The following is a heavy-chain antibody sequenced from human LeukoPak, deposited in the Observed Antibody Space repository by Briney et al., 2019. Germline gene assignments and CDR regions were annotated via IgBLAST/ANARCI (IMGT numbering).Heavy chain of an antibody. V-gene: IGHV1-8*01. Sequence: GASVKVSCKASGYTFTSYDINWVRQATGQGLEWMGRMNPNSGNTGYAQKFQGRVTMTRNTSISTAYMELSSLRSEDTAVYYCARLRNWNYEWWFDPWGQGTLVTVSS. CDR3: ARLRNWNYEWWFDP. CDR1: GYTFTSYD. CDR2: MNPNSGNT. D-gene: IGHD1-7*01. J-gene: IGHJ5*02.